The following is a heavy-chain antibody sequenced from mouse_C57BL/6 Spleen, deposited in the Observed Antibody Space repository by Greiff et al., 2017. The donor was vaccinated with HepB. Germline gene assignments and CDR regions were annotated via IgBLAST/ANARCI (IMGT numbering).Heavy chain of an antibody. V-gene: IGHV6-3*01. CDR1: GFTFSNYW. CDR2: IRLKSDNYAT. J-gene: IGHJ2*01. CDR3: PLGYFDY. Sequence: EVQLVESGGGLVQPGGSMKLSCVASGFTFSNYWMNWVRQSPEQGLEWVAQIRLKSDNYATNYAESVKGRFTISRDDSKSSVYLQMNNLRAEDTGIYYCPLGYFDYGGQGTTLTVSS.